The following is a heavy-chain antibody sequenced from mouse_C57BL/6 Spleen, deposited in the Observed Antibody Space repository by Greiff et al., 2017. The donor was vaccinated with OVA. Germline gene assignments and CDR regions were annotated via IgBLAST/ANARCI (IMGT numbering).Heavy chain of an antibody. J-gene: IGHJ2*01. CDR1: GFTFTDYY. V-gene: IGHV7-3*01. Sequence: EVQLQESGGGLVQPGGSLSLSCAASGFTFTDYYMSWVRQPPGKALEWLGFIRNKANGYTTEYSASVKGRFTISRDNSQSILYLQMNALRAEDSATYYCARYELGYFDYWGQGTTRTVSS. CDR3: ARYELGYFDY. CDR2: IRNKANGYTT. D-gene: IGHD4-1*01.